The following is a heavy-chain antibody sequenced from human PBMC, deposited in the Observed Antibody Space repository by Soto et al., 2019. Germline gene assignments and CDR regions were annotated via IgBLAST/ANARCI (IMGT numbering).Heavy chain of an antibody. V-gene: IGHV6-1*01. D-gene: IGHD3-22*01. CDR1: VDSVSSNSAA. CDR2: TYYRSKWYN. J-gene: IGHJ4*02. Sequence: PSQTLSLTCAISVDSVSSNSAAWNLISQSPSRGLEWLGRTYYRSKWYNDYAVSVKSRITINPDTSKNQFSLQLNSVTPEDTAVYYCARGGYYDSSGYSRHFDYWGQGTLVTVSS. CDR3: ARGGYYDSSGYSRHFDY.